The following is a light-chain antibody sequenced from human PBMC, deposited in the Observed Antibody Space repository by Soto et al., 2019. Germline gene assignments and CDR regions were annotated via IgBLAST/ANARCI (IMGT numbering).Light chain of an antibody. CDR3: SSYTSSSTLYV. CDR2: EVR. CDR1: SSDVGGYNY. V-gene: IGLV2-14*01. Sequence: QSALTQPASVSGSPGQSITISCTGSSSDVGGYNYVSWYQQHPGKAPKLMIYEVRNRPLGVSNRFSGFKSGNTASLTISGLQAEDEADYNCSSYTSSSTLYVFGTGTKLTVL. J-gene: IGLJ1*01.